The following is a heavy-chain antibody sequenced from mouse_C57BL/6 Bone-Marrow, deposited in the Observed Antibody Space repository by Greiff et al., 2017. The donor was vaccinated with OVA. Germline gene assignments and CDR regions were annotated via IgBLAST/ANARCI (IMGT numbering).Heavy chain of an antibody. CDR2: IDPSDSYT. D-gene: IGHD2-1*01. J-gene: IGHJ2*01. CDR3: ARSSYYGNYRDY. V-gene: IGHV1-69*01. Sequence: QVQLQQPGAELVMPGASVKLSCKASGYTFTSYWMHWVKQRPGQGLEWIGEIDPSDSYTNYNQTFKGKSTLPVDKASSTAYMQLSSLTSEDSAVCYCARSSYYGNYRDYWGQGTTLTVSS. CDR1: GYTFTSYW.